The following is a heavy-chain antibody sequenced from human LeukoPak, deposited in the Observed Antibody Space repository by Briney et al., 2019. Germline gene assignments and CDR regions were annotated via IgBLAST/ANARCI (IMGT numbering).Heavy chain of an antibody. CDR3: ARDLYYYGSGSYYSPFDY. J-gene: IGHJ4*02. D-gene: IGHD3-10*01. CDR2: INPNSGGT. Sequence: ASVKVSCKASGYTFTGYYMHWVRQAPGQGLEWMGWINPNSGGTNYAQKLQGRVTMTTDTSTSTAYMELRSLRSDDTAVYYCARDLYYYGSGSYYSPFDYWGQGTLVTVSS. V-gene: IGHV1-2*02. CDR1: GYTFTGYY.